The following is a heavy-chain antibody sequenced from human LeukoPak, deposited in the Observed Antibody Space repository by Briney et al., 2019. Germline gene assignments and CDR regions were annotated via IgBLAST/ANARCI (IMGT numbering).Heavy chain of an antibody. CDR3: AKGSSSGWYYFDY. D-gene: IGHD6-19*01. CDR2: ISYDGSSK. Sequence: PGGSLRLSCAASGFTFSIYGMHWVRQAPGKGLEWVAAISYDGSSKYYAVSVKGRFTISRDSSKNTLSLQMNSLRVEDTAVYYCAKGSSSGWYYFDYWGQGTLVTVSS. V-gene: IGHV3-30*18. CDR1: GFTFSIYG. J-gene: IGHJ4*02.